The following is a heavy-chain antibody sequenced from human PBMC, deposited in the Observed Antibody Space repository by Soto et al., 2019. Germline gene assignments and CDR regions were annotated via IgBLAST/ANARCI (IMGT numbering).Heavy chain of an antibody. J-gene: IGHJ6*02. CDR3: ARVKVVPAAKRLRGPQNCYGMDV. CDR2: INPNSGGT. D-gene: IGHD2-2*01. Sequence: ASVKVSCKASGCTFTGYYMRWVRQAPGQGLEWMGWINPNSGGTNYAQKFQGWVTMTRDTSISTAYMELSRLRSDDTAVYYCARVKVVPAAKRLRGPQNCYGMDVWGQGTTVTVSS. V-gene: IGHV1-2*04. CDR1: GCTFTGYY.